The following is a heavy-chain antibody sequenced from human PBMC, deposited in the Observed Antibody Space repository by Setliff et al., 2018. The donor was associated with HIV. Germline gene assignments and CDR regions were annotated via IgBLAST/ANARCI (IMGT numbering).Heavy chain of an antibody. CDR2: IFHSGST. CDR3: ARWMTSRINRRHLRGDWFDP. D-gene: IGHD1-1*01. J-gene: IGHJ5*02. CDR1: GSSIRRGYY. V-gene: IGHV4-38-2*01. Sequence: LTCAVSGSSIRRGYYWGWIRQSPGKGLEWIGSIFHSGSTYTSPSLRSRVTMSVDTSKNQFSLNLNSVTAADTAVYYCARWMTSRINRRHLRGDWFDPWGQGSRGTAPQ.